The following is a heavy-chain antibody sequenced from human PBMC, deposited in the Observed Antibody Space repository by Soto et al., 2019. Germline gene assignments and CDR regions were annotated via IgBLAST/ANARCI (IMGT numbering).Heavy chain of an antibody. D-gene: IGHD3-10*01. CDR3: VKGVAWFGEFDY. J-gene: IGHJ4*02. CDR1: GFTFSSYA. Sequence: EVQLLESGGGLVQPGGSLRLSCAASGFTFSSYAMSWVRQAPGKGLEWVSAISGSGGSTYYADSVKGRFTISRDNSKNTLYLQMHSLRAEDTAVCYCVKGVAWFGEFDYWGQGTLVTVSS. CDR2: ISGSGGST. V-gene: IGHV3-23*01.